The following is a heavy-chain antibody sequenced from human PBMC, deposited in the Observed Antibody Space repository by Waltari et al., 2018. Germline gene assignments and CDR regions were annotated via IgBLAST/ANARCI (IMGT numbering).Heavy chain of an antibody. D-gene: IGHD6-6*01. CDR2: TFPRDPDP. V-gene: IGHV5-51*01. J-gene: IGHJ5*02. CDR3: ARHGSIGARQNWFDP. CDR1: GYIFTNYW. Sequence: EVQLVQSGAEVKKPGESLKISCKGSGYIFTNYWIGWVRQMPGKGLEWMGITFPRDPDPRYNPSVQGQVTISADKSINTAYLQWRSLKASDTAMYYCARHGSIGARQNWFDPWGQGTVVTVSS.